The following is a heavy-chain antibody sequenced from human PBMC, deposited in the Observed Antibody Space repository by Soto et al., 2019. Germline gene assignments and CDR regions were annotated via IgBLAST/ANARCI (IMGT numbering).Heavy chain of an antibody. CDR1: GGSISSSSSS. CDR2: ISYSGST. Sequence: SETLSLTCTVSGGSISSSSSSWGWIRQPPGKGLEWLGIISYSGSTYYSPSLKSRVTISVDASKNLFSLKLSSVTAADTAVYHCARLAGHRLAVGATIFAVVINEPQEKKWLELWGQGTLVTVSS. J-gene: IGHJ5*02. V-gene: IGHV4-39*01. CDR3: ARLAGHRLAVGATIFAVVINEPQEKKWLEL. D-gene: IGHD3-3*01.